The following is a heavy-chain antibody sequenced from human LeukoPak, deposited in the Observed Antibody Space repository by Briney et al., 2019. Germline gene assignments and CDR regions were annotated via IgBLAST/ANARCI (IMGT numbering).Heavy chain of an antibody. D-gene: IGHD3-16*01. V-gene: IGHV3-7*01. CDR2: IKEEESER. CDR3: TREYWGIHY. Sequence: SGGSLSPSGEAPGLVFATYTMGGAGQAQGRGLEWVAIIKEEESERNYVDSVKGRFTISRDNAKNFMYLEMNSLRVEDTAIYYCTREYWGIHYWGQGGLVTVSS. J-gene: IGHJ4*02. CDR1: GLVFATYT.